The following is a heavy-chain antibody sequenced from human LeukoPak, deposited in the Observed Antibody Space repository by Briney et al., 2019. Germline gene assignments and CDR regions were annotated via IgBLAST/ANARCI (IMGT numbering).Heavy chain of an antibody. CDR3: AGAPLIVRVPYATGYYFDY. CDR1: GYTFTGYY. V-gene: IGHV1-2*02. D-gene: IGHD2-2*01. CDR2: INPNSGGT. J-gene: IGHJ4*02. Sequence: GASEKVSCKASGYTFTGYYMHWVRQAPGQGLEWMGWINPNSGGTNYSQKFQGRVTMTRDTSISAAYMELSRLRTDDTAVYYGAGAPLIVRVPYATGYYFDYWGQGTLVTVSS.